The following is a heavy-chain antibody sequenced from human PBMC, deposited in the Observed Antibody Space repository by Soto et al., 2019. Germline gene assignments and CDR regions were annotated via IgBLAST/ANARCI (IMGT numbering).Heavy chain of an antibody. Sequence: QVQLVQSGAEVKKPGASLKVSCKASGYTFTAYYLHWVRQAPGQGLEWMGWIHPGSGGTNYAQQFKGRVTMTRDASISTAYMELSRVRSDDTAKYYCASLYVNRWADGFDFWGQGTLVTVSS. J-gene: IGHJ3*01. CDR1: GYTFTAYY. CDR2: IHPGSGGT. D-gene: IGHD2-8*01. V-gene: IGHV1-2*02. CDR3: ASLYVNRWADGFDF.